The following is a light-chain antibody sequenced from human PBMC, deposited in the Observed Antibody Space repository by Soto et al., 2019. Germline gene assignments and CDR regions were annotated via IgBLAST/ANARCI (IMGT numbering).Light chain of an antibody. V-gene: IGKV3-20*01. CDR2: GAS. CDR1: QSVSSSY. J-gene: IGKJ2*01. Sequence: ESVLTQSPGTLYLSPGERATLSCRASQSVSSSYLAWYQQKPGQDPRLLIYGASSRATGIPDRFSGSGSGTDFTLTISRLEPEDFAVYYFQQYGSSPYTFVHGTKLEIK. CDR3: QQYGSSPYT.